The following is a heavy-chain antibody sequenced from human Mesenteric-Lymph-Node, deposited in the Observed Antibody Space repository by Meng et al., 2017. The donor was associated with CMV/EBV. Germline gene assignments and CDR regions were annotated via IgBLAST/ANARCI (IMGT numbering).Heavy chain of an antibody. D-gene: IGHD6-13*01. V-gene: IGHV4-39*07. CDR3: AREQWGYSSSWYDY. Sequence: SETLSLTCTVSRGSVNRGSYYWGWIRQPPGKGLEWIGSIYHSGSTYYNPSLKSRVTISVDTSKNQFSLKLSSVTAADTAVYYCAREQWGYSSSWYDYWGQGTLVTVSS. J-gene: IGHJ4*02. CDR1: RGSVNRGSYY. CDR2: IYHSGST.